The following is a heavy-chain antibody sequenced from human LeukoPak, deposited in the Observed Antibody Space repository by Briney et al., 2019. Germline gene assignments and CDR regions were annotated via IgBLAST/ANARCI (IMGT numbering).Heavy chain of an antibody. Sequence: SETLSLTCTVSGGSISSYYWSWIRQPAGQGLEWIGRIYTSGSTNYNPSLKSRVTMSVDTSKNQFSLKLSSVTAADTAVYYCASAESYCSGGSCSYWGQGTLVTVSS. CDR1: GGSISSYY. D-gene: IGHD2-15*01. V-gene: IGHV4-4*07. CDR2: IYTSGST. J-gene: IGHJ4*02. CDR3: ASAESYCSGGSCSY.